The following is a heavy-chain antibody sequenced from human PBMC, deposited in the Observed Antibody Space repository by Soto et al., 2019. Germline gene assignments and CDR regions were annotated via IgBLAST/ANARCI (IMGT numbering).Heavy chain of an antibody. V-gene: IGHV3-64D*06. CDR3: VKQAHGLDGVAFDY. D-gene: IGHD2-15*01. Sequence: LRLSCSASGFIFSESPIYWVRQVPGKGLEAISAVSTSGRSTYYADSVRDRFTISRDNSKNTLFLQMGSLRPEDTAIYYCVKQAHGLDGVAFDYWGQGTQVTVSS. CDR1: GFIFSESP. J-gene: IGHJ4*02. CDR2: VSTSGRST.